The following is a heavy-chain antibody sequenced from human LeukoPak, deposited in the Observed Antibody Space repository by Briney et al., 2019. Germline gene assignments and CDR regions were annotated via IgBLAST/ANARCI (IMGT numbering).Heavy chain of an antibody. J-gene: IGHJ4*02. D-gene: IGHD5-18*01. Sequence: GSLRLSCAASGFTFSGSAMHWVRQASGKGLEWVGRIRSKANSYATAYAASVKGRFTISRDDSKNTAYLQMNSLKAEDTAVYYCTGQNVDTAMVPVDYWGQGTLVTVSS. CDR1: GFTFSGSA. CDR3: TGQNVDTAMVPVDY. V-gene: IGHV3-73*01. CDR2: IRSKANSYAT.